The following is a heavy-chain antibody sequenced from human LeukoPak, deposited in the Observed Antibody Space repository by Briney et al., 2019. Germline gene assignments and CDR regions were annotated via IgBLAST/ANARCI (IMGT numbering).Heavy chain of an antibody. D-gene: IGHD3-9*01. Sequence: GGSLRLSCAASGFTVSSNYMSWVRQAPGKGLEWVSVIYSGGSTYYADSVKGQFTISRDNSKNTLYLQMNSLRAEDTAVYYCAREDILTGFDYWGQGTLVTVSS. CDR3: AREDILTGFDY. J-gene: IGHJ4*02. CDR2: IYSGGST. V-gene: IGHV3-53*01. CDR1: GFTVSSNY.